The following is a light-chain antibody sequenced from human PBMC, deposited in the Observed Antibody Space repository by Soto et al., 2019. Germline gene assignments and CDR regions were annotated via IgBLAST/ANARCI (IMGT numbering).Light chain of an antibody. CDR1: QSVSSY. CDR3: QQRSNWPPTWT. CDR2: DAS. Sequence: EIVLTQSPATLSLSPGERATLSCRASQSVSSYLAWYQQKPGQAPRLLIYDASNRATGIPARFSGSGSGTDFNFTIKSREPEAFAVYYCQQRSNWPPTWTFGQGTKVEIK. V-gene: IGKV3-11*01. J-gene: IGKJ1*01.